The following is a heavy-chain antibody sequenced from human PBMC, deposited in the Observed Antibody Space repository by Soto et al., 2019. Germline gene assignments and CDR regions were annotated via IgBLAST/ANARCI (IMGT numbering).Heavy chain of an antibody. V-gene: IGHV1-46*03. D-gene: IGHD6-19*01. Sequence: QVQLVQSGAEVKKPGASVKVSCKASGYTFTSYYMHWVRQAPGQGLEWMGIINPSGGSTSYAQKFQGRVTMTRDTATRTVYMELSSLRSEDTAVYYCASSAVAATFSFDYWGQGTLVTVSS. CDR1: GYTFTSYY. CDR3: ASSAVAATFSFDY. CDR2: INPSGGST. J-gene: IGHJ4*02.